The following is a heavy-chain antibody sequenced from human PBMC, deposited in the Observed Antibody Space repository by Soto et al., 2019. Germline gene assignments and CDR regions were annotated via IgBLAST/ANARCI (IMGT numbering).Heavy chain of an antibody. CDR3: AKTPLSRWSSGWYGRYYFDY. CDR2: ITAGGGST. Sequence: EVQLLESGGGLVQPGGSLGLSCAASRFTFSSFAMTWVRQAPGKGLEWVSAITAGGGSTNYADSVKGRFTVSRDNSKNTLFLQMSSLGAEDTAVYYCAKTPLSRWSSGWYGRYYFDYWGRGTLVTVSS. D-gene: IGHD6-19*01. V-gene: IGHV3-23*01. CDR1: RFTFSSFA. J-gene: IGHJ4*02.